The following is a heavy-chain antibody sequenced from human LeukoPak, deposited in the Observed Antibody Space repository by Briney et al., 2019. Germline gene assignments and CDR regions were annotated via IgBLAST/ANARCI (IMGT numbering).Heavy chain of an antibody. J-gene: IGHJ3*02. Sequence: GGSLRLSCAASGFTFSSYAMSWVRQAPGKGLEWVSAISGSGGSTYYADSVKGRFTISRDNSKNTPYLQMNSLRAEDTAVYYCAKATAMADAFDIWGQGTMVTVSS. CDR2: ISGSGGST. CDR3: AKATAMADAFDI. D-gene: IGHD5-18*01. V-gene: IGHV3-23*01. CDR1: GFTFSSYA.